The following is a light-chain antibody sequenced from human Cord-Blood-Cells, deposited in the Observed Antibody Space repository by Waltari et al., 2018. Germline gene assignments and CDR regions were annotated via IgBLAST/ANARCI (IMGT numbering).Light chain of an antibody. Sequence: EIVLTQSPGTLSSSPGERATLSCRASQSVSSSYLAWYQQKPGKAPRLLIYGASSRATGIPDRFSGSGSGTDFTLTISRLEPEDFAVYYCQQYGSSPYTFGQGTKLEIK. CDR3: QQYGSSPYT. V-gene: IGKV3-20*01. CDR2: GAS. J-gene: IGKJ2*01. CDR1: QSVSSSY.